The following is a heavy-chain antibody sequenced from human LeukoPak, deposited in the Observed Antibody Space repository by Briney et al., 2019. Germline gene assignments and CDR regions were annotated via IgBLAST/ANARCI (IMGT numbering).Heavy chain of an antibody. CDR2: INPNSGGT. J-gene: IGHJ5*02. V-gene: IGHV1-2*02. Sequence: GASVKVSCKASGYTFTGYYMHWVRQAPGQGLEWMGWINPNSGGTNYAQKFQGRVTITRGTSISTAYMELSRLRSDDTAVYYCARGRVVRGVIIPHWFDPWGQGTLVTVSS. D-gene: IGHD3-10*01. CDR1: GYTFTGYY. CDR3: ARGRVVRGVIIPHWFDP.